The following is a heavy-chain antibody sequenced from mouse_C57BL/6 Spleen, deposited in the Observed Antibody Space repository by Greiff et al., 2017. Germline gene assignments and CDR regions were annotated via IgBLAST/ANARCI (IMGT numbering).Heavy chain of an antibody. J-gene: IGHJ2*01. Sequence: EVQGVESGGGLVKPGGSLKLSCAASGFTFSSYAMSWVRQTPEKRLEWVATISDGGSYTYYPDNVKGRFTISRDNAKNNLYLQMSHLKSEDTAMYYCASLCGSSSYYFDYWGQGTTLTVSS. CDR3: ASLCGSSSYYFDY. D-gene: IGHD1-1*01. V-gene: IGHV5-4*01. CDR2: ISDGGSYT. CDR1: GFTFSSYA.